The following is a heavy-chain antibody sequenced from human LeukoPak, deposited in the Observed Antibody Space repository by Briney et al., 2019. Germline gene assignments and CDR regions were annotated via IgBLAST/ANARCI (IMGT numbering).Heavy chain of an antibody. D-gene: IGHD1-26*01. CDR1: GFTFSSYW. CDR2: INSDGSGT. J-gene: IGHJ4*02. CDR3: ARGGWELLWGDC. Sequence: GGSLRLSCAASGFTFSSYWMHWVRQAPGKGLVWVSGINSDGSGTRYADSVKGRFTISRDNAKNTLYLQMNSLRAEDTAVYYCARGGWELLWGDCWGQGTLVTVSS. V-gene: IGHV3-74*01.